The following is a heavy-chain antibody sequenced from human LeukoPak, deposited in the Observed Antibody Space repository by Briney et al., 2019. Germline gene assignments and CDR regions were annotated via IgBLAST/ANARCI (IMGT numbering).Heavy chain of an antibody. V-gene: IGHV4-34*01. CDR3: ARGVTVSMAWSYYYYYYMDV. Sequence: PSETLSLTCAVYGGSFSGYYWSWIRQPPGKGLEWIGEINHSGSTNYNPSLKSRVTISVDTSKNQFSLKLSSVTAADTAVYYCARGVTVSMAWSYYYYYYMDVWGKGTTVTVSS. CDR2: INHSGST. CDR1: GGSFSGYY. D-gene: IGHD4-17*01. J-gene: IGHJ6*03.